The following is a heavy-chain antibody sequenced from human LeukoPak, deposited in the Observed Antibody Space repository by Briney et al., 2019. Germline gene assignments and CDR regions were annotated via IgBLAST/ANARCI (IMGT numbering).Heavy chain of an antibody. CDR2: IYYSGST. D-gene: IGHD1-26*01. CDR3: ARATYSGGWLFDY. CDR1: GGSISSHY. V-gene: IGHV4-59*11. J-gene: IGHJ4*02. Sequence: SETLSLTCTVSGGSISSHYWSWIRQPPGKGLEWIGYIYYSGSTNYNPSLKSRVTISVDTSKNQFSLKLSSVTAADTAVYYCARATYSGGWLFDYWGQGTLVTVSS.